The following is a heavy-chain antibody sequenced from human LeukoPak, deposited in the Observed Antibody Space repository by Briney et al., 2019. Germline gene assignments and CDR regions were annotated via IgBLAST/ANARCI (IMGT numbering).Heavy chain of an antibody. CDR3: ARQIRWHSSGWYVEYYFDY. Sequence: SETLSLTCAVYGGSFSGYYWSWIRQPPGKGLEWIGSIYYSGSTYYNPSLKSRVTISVDTSKNQFSLKLSSVTAADTAVYYCARQIRWHSSGWYVEYYFDYWGQGTLVTVSS. V-gene: IGHV4-34*01. D-gene: IGHD6-13*01. CDR1: GGSFSGYY. J-gene: IGHJ4*02. CDR2: IYYSGST.